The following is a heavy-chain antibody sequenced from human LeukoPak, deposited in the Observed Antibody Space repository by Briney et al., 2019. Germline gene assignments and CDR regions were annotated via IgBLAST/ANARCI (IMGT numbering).Heavy chain of an antibody. Sequence: SETLSLTCAVYGGSFSGYYWSWIRQPPGKGLEWIGEINHSGSTNYNPSLKSRVTISVDTSKNQFSLKLSSVTAADTAVYYCAKAGSHRHTAAGDYWGKGTLVTVSS. CDR1: GGSFSGYY. J-gene: IGHJ4*02. CDR3: AKAGSHRHTAAGDY. V-gene: IGHV4-34*01. D-gene: IGHD6-13*01. CDR2: INHSGST.